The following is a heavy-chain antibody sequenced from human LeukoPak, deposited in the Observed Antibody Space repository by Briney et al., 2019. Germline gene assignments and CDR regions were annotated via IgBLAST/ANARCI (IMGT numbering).Heavy chain of an antibody. Sequence: SETLSLTCTVSGGSISSYYWSWIRQPPGKGLEWIGYIYYSGSTNYNPSLKSRVTISVDTSKNQFSLKLSSVTAADTAVYYGAREKGGLLIDYWGQGTLVTVSS. D-gene: IGHD3-10*01. CDR1: GGSISSYY. CDR3: AREKGGLLIDY. V-gene: IGHV4-59*01. J-gene: IGHJ4*02. CDR2: IYYSGST.